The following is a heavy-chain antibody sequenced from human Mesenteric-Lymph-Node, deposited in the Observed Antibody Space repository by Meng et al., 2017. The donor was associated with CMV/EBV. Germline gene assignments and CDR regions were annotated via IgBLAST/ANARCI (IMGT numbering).Heavy chain of an antibody. J-gene: IGHJ4*02. CDR3: ARDWAGYSGYDFWGPLDFDY. V-gene: IGHV3-23*01. CDR1: NNYA. CDR2: ISGRGDTS. D-gene: IGHD5-12*01. Sequence: NNYAMSWVRKAPGKGLGWVSTISGRGDTSYYADSVKGRFTISRDNSKNTLYLQMGSLRAEDMAVYYCARDWAGYSGYDFWGPLDFDYWGQGTLVTVSS.